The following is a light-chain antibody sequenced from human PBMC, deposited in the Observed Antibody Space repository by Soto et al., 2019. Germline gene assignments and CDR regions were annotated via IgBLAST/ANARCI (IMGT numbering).Light chain of an antibody. J-gene: IGKJ4*01. CDR2: DVS. Sequence: EIVLTQSPVTLSLSPGERATLSCRASQSVTSFLAWYQQKPGQAPRLLIYDVSQRATGIPARFSGSGSGTDFTLTISSLEPEDFAVYYCQQRSNWPLTFGGWTKVEIK. CDR1: QSVTSF. CDR3: QQRSNWPLT. V-gene: IGKV3-11*01.